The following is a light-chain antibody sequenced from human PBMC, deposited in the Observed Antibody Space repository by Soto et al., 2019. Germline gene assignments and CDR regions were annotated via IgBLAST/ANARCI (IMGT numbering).Light chain of an antibody. J-gene: IGKJ4*01. CDR2: DAS. CDR3: QQYYSYSPLT. CDR1: LRISTW. V-gene: IGKV1-5*01. Sequence: DIQMTQSPSTLSASVRARITITCRASLRISTWLAWYQQKPGKAPKFLIYDASSLESGVPSRFSGSGSGTEFTLTISSLQPDDFATYYCQQYYSYSPLTFGGGTKVDIK.